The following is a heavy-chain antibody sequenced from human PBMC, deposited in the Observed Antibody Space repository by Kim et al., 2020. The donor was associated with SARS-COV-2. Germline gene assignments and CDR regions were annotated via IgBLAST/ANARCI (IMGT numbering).Heavy chain of an antibody. CDR2: ISYDGSNK. J-gene: IGHJ4*02. CDR3: ASSAQDLFDY. CDR1: GFTFSSYA. Sequence: GGSLRLSCAASGFTFSSYAMHWVRQAPGKGLEWVAVISYDGSNKYYADSVKGRFTISRDNSKNTLYLQMNSLRAEDTAVYYCASSAQDLFDYWGQGTLVTVSS. V-gene: IGHV3-30*04.